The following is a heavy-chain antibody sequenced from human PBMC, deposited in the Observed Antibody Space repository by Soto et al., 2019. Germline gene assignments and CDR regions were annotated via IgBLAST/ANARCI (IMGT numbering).Heavy chain of an antibody. CDR1: ACSITRSCK. J-gene: IGHJ4*02. CDR3: ARGMKPPGAPAWYYFDS. D-gene: IGHD2-8*02. CDR2: LCLSGTT. V-gene: IGHV4-4*07. Sequence: SETLSLTCTVSACSITRSCKWRWNRQPAGKRLEWIGRLCLSGTTNYNPVLRSQVTMSADVSNNQFSLRLTSVTAADPAFYYCARGMKPPGAPAWYYFDSLGQGTRVSVS.